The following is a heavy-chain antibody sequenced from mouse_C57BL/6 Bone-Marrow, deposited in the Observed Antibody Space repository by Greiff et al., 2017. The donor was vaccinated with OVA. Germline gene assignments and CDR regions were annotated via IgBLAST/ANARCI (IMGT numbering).Heavy chain of an antibody. Sequence: EVQLQQSGPVLVKPGASVKMSCKASGYTFTDYYMNWVKQSHGKSLEWIGVINPYNGGTSYNQKFKGKATLTVDKSSSTAYMELNSLTSEDSAVYYCARANWAWFAYWGQGTLVTVSA. CDR2: INPYNGGT. V-gene: IGHV1-19*01. J-gene: IGHJ3*01. CDR1: GYTFTDYY. CDR3: ARANWAWFAY. D-gene: IGHD4-1*01.